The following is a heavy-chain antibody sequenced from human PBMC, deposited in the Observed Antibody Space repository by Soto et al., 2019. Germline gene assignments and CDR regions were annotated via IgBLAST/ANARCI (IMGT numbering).Heavy chain of an antibody. CDR2: IDYSGST. V-gene: IGHV4-59*01. J-gene: IGHJ5*02. CDR3: AREVPAAMADCFAP. D-gene: IGHD2-2*01. CDR1: GGSISRYH. Sequence: SETLSLTCTVSGGSISRYHWSWIRQPPGKGREWIGYIDYSGSTNYNPTLQSRVTLSVDTSKNQFSLHLSSVTAADTAVYYCAREVPAAMADCFAPGGQGTLVTVSS.